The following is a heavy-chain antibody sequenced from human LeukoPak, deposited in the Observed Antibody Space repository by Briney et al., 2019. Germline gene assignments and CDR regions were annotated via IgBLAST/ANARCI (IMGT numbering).Heavy chain of an antibody. CDR2: ISGGGDNT. Sequence: PGGSLRLSCAASGFTFSSYSMSWVRQAPGKGLEWVSDISGGGDNTHNADPVKGRFTTSRDNSKNTVYLEMNSLRAEDTAVYYCASRGRWLQSPLDYWGQGTLVTVSS. CDR3: ASRGRWLQSPLDY. V-gene: IGHV3-23*01. D-gene: IGHD5-24*01. CDR1: GFTFSSYS. J-gene: IGHJ4*02.